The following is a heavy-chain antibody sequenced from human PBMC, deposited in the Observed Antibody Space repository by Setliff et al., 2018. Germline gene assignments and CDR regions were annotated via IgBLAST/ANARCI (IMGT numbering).Heavy chain of an antibody. D-gene: IGHD6-6*01. Sequence: SETLSLTCTVSGGSISSYYWSWIRQPPGKGLEWIGYINYSGSTNYNPSLKSRVTISVDTSKNQFSLKLSSVTAADTAVYYCARGIAARPDYYYYYYMDVWGKGTTVTVSS. CDR3: ARGIAARPDYYYYYYMDV. CDR2: INYSGST. V-gene: IGHV4-59*08. J-gene: IGHJ6*03. CDR1: GGSISSYY.